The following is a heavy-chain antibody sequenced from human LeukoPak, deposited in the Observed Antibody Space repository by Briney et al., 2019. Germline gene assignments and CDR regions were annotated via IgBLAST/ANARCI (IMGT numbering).Heavy chain of an antibody. V-gene: IGHV2-70*11. CDR1: GFSLSTSGMC. J-gene: IGHJ4*02. CDR3: ARIIAAAAHPYDY. Sequence: SGPALVKPTQPLTLTCTFSGFSLSTSGMCVSWIRQPPGKALEWLARIDWDDDKYYSTPLKTRLTISKDTSKNQVVLTMTNMDPVDTATYYCARIIAAAAHPYDYWGQGTLVTVSS. CDR2: IDWDDDK. D-gene: IGHD6-13*01.